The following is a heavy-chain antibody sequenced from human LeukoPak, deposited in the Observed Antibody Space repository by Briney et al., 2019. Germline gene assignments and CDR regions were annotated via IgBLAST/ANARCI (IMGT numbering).Heavy chain of an antibody. V-gene: IGHV2-5*02. Sequence: SGPTLVKPTQTLTLTCTFSGFSLSTSGVGVGWIRQPPGKALEWLALIYWDDDKRYSPCLKSRLTITKDTSKNQVVLTMTNMDPVDTATYYCAHTTRPKQLVYFQHWGQGTLVTVSS. CDR1: GFSLSTSGVG. CDR2: IYWDDDK. CDR3: AHTTRPKQLVYFQH. D-gene: IGHD6-13*01. J-gene: IGHJ1*01.